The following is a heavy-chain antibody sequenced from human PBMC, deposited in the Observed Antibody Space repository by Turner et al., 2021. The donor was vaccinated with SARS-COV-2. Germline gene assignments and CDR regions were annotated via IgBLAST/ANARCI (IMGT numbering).Heavy chain of an antibody. Sequence: QVQLVESGGALVKPGGSLRLSCAAYGFTFSDYYMSWIRQAPGKGLEWISYTGNSGNTIFYADSVKGRFPVSRDNSKNSLYLQMSSLRDEDTAVYYCARSEVCYYGFRATPDYWGQGTRVTVSS. D-gene: IGHD3-10*01. CDR3: ARSEVCYYGFRATPDY. CDR2: TGNSGNTI. J-gene: IGHJ4*02. CDR1: GFTFSDYY. V-gene: IGHV3-11*01.